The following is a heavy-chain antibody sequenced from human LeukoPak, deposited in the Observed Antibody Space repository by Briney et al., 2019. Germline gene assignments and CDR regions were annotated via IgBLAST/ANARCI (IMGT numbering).Heavy chain of an antibody. CDR3: ARVGSGTPEDYFDY. J-gene: IGHJ4*02. V-gene: IGHV1-8*01. Sequence: ASVKVSCKASGYTFTSYDINWVRQATGQGLERMGWMNPNSGNTGYAQKFQGRVTMTRNTSISTAYMELSSLRSEDTAVYYCARVGSGTPEDYFDYWGQGTLVTVSS. CDR1: GYTFTSYD. D-gene: IGHD1-26*01. CDR2: MNPNSGNT.